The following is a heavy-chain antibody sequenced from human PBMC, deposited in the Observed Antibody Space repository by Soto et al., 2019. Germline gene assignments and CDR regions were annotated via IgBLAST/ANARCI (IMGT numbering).Heavy chain of an antibody. J-gene: IGHJ4*02. D-gene: IGHD6-6*01. Sequence: GASVKVSCKASGGTFSSYAISWVRQAPGQGLEWMGGIIPIFGTANYAQKFQGRVTITADESTSTAYMELSSLRSEDTAVYYCAVAARPGELLPFDYWGQGTLVTVSS. CDR3: AVAARPGELLPFDY. CDR1: GGTFSSYA. CDR2: IIPIFGTA. V-gene: IGHV1-69*13.